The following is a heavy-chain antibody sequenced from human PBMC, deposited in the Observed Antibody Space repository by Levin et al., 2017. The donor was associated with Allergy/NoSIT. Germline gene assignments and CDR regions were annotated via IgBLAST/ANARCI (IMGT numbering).Heavy chain of an antibody. Sequence: PSETLSLTCTVSGGSISSDNWSWIRQPPGKGLEWIVYIYDTGNTNYNPSLKSRVTLSVDTSKNQFSLKLSSVTPADTAVYYCARFVWGSYRGFDYWGQGTLVTVSS. D-gene: IGHD3-16*02. CDR1: GGSISSDN. V-gene: IGHV4-59*01. CDR3: ARFVWGSYRGFDY. CDR2: IYDTGNT. J-gene: IGHJ4*02.